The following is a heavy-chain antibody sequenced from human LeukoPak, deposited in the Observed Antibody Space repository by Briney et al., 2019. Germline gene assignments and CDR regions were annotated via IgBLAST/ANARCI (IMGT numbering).Heavy chain of an antibody. CDR1: GFTFSSYG. J-gene: IGHJ4*02. Sequence: GGSLRLSCAASGFTFSSYGMHWVRQAPGKGLEWVAFIRYDGSNKYYADSVKGRFTISRDNSKNTLHLQMNSLRAEDTAVYYCAKDLEDYYDSSGYPDYWGQGTLVTVSS. CDR3: AKDLEDYYDSSGYPDY. CDR2: IRYDGSNK. D-gene: IGHD3-22*01. V-gene: IGHV3-30*02.